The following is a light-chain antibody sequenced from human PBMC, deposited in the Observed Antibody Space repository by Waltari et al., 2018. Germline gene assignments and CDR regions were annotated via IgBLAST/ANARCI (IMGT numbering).Light chain of an antibody. CDR2: DDN. J-gene: IGLJ3*02. Sequence: QSALTQPASVSGSPGQSITISCTGTSSDVGNYNLVSWYQQYPGKAPKVMIYDDNRRPSGVSDRFSGSKSGNTASLTISGLQAEDEADYYCCSYAGSYTWVFGGGTKLTVL. CDR1: SSDVGNYNL. CDR3: CSYAGSYTWV. V-gene: IGLV2-23*01.